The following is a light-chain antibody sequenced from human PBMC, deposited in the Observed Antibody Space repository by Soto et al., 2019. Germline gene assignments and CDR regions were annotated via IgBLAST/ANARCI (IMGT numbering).Light chain of an antibody. CDR1: QSISSY. J-gene: IGKJ1*01. CDR3: QQSYSTPRT. CDR2: AAS. V-gene: IGKV1-39*01. Sequence: LQMTQSPSSLSASVGDRVTITCRASQSISSYLNWYQQKPGKAPKLLIYAASSLQSGVQSRFSGSGSGTDFTLTISSLQPEDFATYYCQQSYSTPRTFGQGTKVDI.